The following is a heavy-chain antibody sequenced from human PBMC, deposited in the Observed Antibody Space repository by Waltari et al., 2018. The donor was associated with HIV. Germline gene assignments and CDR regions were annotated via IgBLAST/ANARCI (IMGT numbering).Heavy chain of an antibody. V-gene: IGHV4-59*08. J-gene: IGHJ4*02. Sequence: QVQLQESGPGLVKPSETLSLTCNVSGDSITNFYWSWIRLSPEKALEWIGYIKDSGSTNHNPSLRSRVTLLRDVSRNQYSLTMTSVTAADTAVYYCARHLSVRAVFDYWGQGTLVAVSS. CDR1: GDSITNFY. D-gene: IGHD1-1*01. CDR2: IKDSGST. CDR3: ARHLSVRAVFDY.